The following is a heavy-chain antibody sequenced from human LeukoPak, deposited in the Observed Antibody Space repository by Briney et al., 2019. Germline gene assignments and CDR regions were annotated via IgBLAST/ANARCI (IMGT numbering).Heavy chain of an antibody. V-gene: IGHV1-2*02. D-gene: IGHD4-11*01. CDR2: INPNSGGT. CDR3: ARDRGVYSNYFDY. CDR1: GYTFTGYY. Sequence: GASVKVSCKASGYTFTGYYMHWVRQAPGQGLEWMGWINPNSGGTNYAQKFQGRVTITADESTSTAYMELSSLRSEDTAVYYCARDRGVYSNYFDYWGQGTLVTVSS. J-gene: IGHJ4*02.